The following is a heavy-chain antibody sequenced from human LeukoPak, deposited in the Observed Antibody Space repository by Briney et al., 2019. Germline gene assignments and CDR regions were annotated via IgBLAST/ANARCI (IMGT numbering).Heavy chain of an antibody. CDR3: AVAYSYGRDTVDI. D-gene: IGHD5-18*01. J-gene: IGHJ3*02. CDR1: GYTFTSYY. CDR2: INPSGGST. Sequence: ASVKVSCKASGYTFTSYYIHWVRQAPGQGLEWMGLINPSGGSTSHAQKFQGRVTMTRDTSTSTVYMELRSLRSEDTAVYYCAVAYSYGRDTVDIWGQGTMVTVSS. V-gene: IGHV1-46*01.